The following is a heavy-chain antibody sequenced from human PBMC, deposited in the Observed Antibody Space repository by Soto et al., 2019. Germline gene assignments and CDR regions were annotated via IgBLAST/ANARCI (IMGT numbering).Heavy chain of an antibody. Sequence: GSLRLSCAASGFTFSSYAIHWVRQAPGKGLEWVAVISYDGSNKYYADSVKGRFTISRDNSKNTLYLQMNSLRAEDTAVYYCARENYYDRGGYYYVGWYFDLWGRGTLVTVSS. CDR3: ARENYYDRGGYYYVGWYFDL. V-gene: IGHV3-30-3*01. J-gene: IGHJ2*01. CDR2: ISYDGSNK. CDR1: GFTFSSYA. D-gene: IGHD3-22*01.